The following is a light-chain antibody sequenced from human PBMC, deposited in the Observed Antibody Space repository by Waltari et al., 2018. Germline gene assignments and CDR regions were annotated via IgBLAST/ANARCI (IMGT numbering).Light chain of an antibody. Sequence: DIQMTQSPSTLSASVGDRVTITCRASQSISSWLAWYQPKPGKAPKLLIYKASSLDSGVPSRFSGSGSGTEFTLTISSLQPDDFATYYCQQYNSYWTFGQGTKVEIK. J-gene: IGKJ1*01. CDR1: QSISSW. V-gene: IGKV1-5*03. CDR3: QQYNSYWT. CDR2: KAS.